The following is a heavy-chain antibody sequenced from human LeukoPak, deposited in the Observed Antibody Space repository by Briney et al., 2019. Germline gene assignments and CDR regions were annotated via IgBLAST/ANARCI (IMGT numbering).Heavy chain of an antibody. D-gene: IGHD6-13*01. V-gene: IGHV3-23*01. Sequence: PGGSLRLSCAASGFTFSTYGMSWVRQAPGKGLEWVSAISGSGGATYYADSVKGRFTISRDNSKNTLYLQMNSLRAEDTAVYYCVKASSSSWYRYYGMDVWGQGTTVTVSS. CDR1: GFTFSTYG. CDR3: VKASSSSWYRYYGMDV. J-gene: IGHJ6*02. CDR2: ISGSGGAT.